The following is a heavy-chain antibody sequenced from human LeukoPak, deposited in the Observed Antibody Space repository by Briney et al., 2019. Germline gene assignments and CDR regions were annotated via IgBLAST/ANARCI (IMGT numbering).Heavy chain of an antibody. CDR1: GYTFTAYF. D-gene: IGHD4-17*01. CDR2: MNPNNGAT. CDR3: VRGIMYGDYGTFDS. V-gene: IGHV1-2*02. Sequence: GASVKVSCKPSGYTFTAYFLHWVRQASGQGFEWMGWMNPNNGATHYAQKFQGRVSMTRDTSISTAYLDLGSLGSDDSAVYFCVRGIMYGDYGTFDSWGQGTLVTDSS. J-gene: IGHJ4*02.